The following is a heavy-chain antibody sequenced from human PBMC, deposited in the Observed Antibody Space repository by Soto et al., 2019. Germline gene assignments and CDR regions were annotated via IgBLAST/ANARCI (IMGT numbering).Heavy chain of an antibody. CDR2: ISYDGSNK. CDR1: GFTFSSYA. CDR3: ARDLEVLVDCSGGSCYSYYYYGMDV. Sequence: QVQLVESGGGVVQPGRSLRLSCAASGFTFSSYAMHWVRQAPGKGLEGVAVISYDGSNKYYADSVKGRFTISRDNSKNTLYLQMNSLIAEDTAVYYCARDLEVLVDCSGGSCYSYYYYGMDVWGQGTTVTVSS. V-gene: IGHV3-30-3*01. D-gene: IGHD2-15*01. J-gene: IGHJ6*02.